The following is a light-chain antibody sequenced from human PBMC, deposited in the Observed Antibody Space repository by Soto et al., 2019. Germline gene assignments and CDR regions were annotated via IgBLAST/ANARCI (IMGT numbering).Light chain of an antibody. CDR1: QNINNY. CDR3: QQYENLPT. CDR2: DAS. V-gene: IGKV1-33*01. J-gene: IGKJ5*01. Sequence: DIHMTQSPSTLSASLGDRVTITLQASQNINNYLNWYQQKPGRAPKLLIYDASNLEAGVPSRFRGSGSGTDFTFTISRLQPEDIATYYCQQYENLPTFGQGTRLE.